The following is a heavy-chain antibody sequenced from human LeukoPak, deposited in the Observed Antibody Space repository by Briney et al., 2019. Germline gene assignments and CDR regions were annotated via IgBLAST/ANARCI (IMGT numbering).Heavy chain of an antibody. CDR2: IKSKTDGGTT. CDR3: TTDDDEAYSGYDKGDY. D-gene: IGHD5-12*01. CDR1: GFTFSNAW. V-gene: IGHV3-15*01. J-gene: IGHJ4*02. Sequence: PGGSLRLSCAASGFTFSNAWMSWVRQAPGKGLEWVGRIKSKTDGGTTDYAAPVKGRFTISRDDSKNTLYLQMNSLKTEDTAVYYCTTDDDEAYSGYDKGDYWGRGTLVTVSS.